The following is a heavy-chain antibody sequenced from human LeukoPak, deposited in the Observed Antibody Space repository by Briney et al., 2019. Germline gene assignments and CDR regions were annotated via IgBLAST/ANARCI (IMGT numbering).Heavy chain of an antibody. V-gene: IGHV4-4*09. J-gene: IGHJ4*02. Sequence: SSETLSLTCTVSGGSINSYYWTWILQPPGKGLEWIGYIYPSGTTNCNPSLKSRVTISIDTTKNPFSLKLSTVTAADTAVYYWAGVISATGYFDYWGQGTLVTVSS. D-gene: IGHD2-15*01. CDR2: IYPSGTT. CDR1: GGSINSYY. CDR3: AGVISATGYFDY.